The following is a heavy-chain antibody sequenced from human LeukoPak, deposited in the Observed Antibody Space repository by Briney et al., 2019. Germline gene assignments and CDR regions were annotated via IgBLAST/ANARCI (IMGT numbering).Heavy chain of an antibody. V-gene: IGHV1-18*01. CDR2: ISAYNGNT. Sequence: ASVKVSCKASGYTFTSYGISWVRQAPGQGLEWMGWISAYNGNTNYAQKLQGRVTTTTDTSTSTAYMELRSLRSDDTAVYYCARTYCSSTSCLTNGWFDPWGQGTLVTVSS. CDR1: GYTFTSYG. CDR3: ARTYCSSTSCLTNGWFDP. J-gene: IGHJ5*02. D-gene: IGHD2-2*01.